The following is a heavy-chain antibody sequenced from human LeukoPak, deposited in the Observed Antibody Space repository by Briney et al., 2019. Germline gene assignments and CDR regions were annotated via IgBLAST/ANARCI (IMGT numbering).Heavy chain of an antibody. V-gene: IGHV3-48*03. CDR2: ISSSGSTI. J-gene: IGHJ6*04. CDR1: GFTFSSYE. D-gene: IGHD3-16*01. Sequence: GGSLRLSCAASGFTFSSYEMNWVRQAPGKGLEWVSYISSSGSTIYYADSVKGRFTISRDNAKNSLYLQMNSLRAEDTAVYYCARDLLGAPVDVWGKGTTVTVSS. CDR3: ARDLLGAPVDV.